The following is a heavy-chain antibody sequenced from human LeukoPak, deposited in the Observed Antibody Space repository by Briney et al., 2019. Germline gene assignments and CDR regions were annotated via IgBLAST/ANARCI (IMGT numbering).Heavy chain of an antibody. J-gene: IGHJ4*02. D-gene: IGHD5-18*01. CDR2: ISGSGGST. CDR1: GFTFSSYA. Sequence: GGSLRLSCAASGFTFSSYAMSWVRQAPGKGLEWVSAISGSGGSTYYADSVKGRFTISRDNSKNTLYLQMNSLKTEDTAVYYCTTASGGGYSYGQYFYWGQGTLVTVSS. CDR3: TTASGGGYSYGQYFY. V-gene: IGHV3-23*01.